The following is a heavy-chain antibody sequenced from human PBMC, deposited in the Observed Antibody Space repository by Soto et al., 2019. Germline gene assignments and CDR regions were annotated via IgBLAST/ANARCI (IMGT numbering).Heavy chain of an antibody. Sequence: GGSLRLSCAASGFTFSSYSMNWVRQAPGKGLEWVSSISSSSSYIYYADSVKGRFTISRDNAKNSLYLQMNSLRAEDTAVYYCARDFGSSGWSYYFDYWGQGTLVTVSS. V-gene: IGHV3-21*01. CDR3: ARDFGSSGWSYYFDY. D-gene: IGHD6-19*01. CDR2: ISSSSSYI. CDR1: GFTFSSYS. J-gene: IGHJ4*02.